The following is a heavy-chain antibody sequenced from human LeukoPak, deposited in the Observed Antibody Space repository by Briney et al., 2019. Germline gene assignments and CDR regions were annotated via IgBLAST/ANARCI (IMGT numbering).Heavy chain of an antibody. J-gene: IGHJ4*02. CDR3: ARGGSGYPLDY. V-gene: IGHV4-59*01. CDR1: SGSMSSYY. Sequence: PSETLSLTCAASSGSMSSYYWSWIRQPPGKGLEWIGYIYYTGVTNYSPSLKRRLTISLDTAMKQFSLNLRSVTAADTAMYYCARGGSGYPLDYWGQGTLVTVSS. CDR2: IYYTGVT. D-gene: IGHD3-22*01.